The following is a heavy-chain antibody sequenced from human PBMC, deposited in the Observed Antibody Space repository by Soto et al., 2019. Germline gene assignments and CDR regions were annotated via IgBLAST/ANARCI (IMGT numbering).Heavy chain of an antibody. Sequence: HLVQSGPEVKKPGASITVSCKTSGDTFTNFGLSWVRQAPGQGLEWMGWIATYNSNRYYAQKFQGRLTLTTDTSTSTAYMELKSLRYDDTAVYYCATVLRGVVNWFDPWGQGTLVTVSS. CDR3: ATVLRGVVNWFDP. J-gene: IGHJ5*02. CDR2: IATYNSNR. CDR1: GDTFTNFG. D-gene: IGHD3-10*01. V-gene: IGHV1-18*01.